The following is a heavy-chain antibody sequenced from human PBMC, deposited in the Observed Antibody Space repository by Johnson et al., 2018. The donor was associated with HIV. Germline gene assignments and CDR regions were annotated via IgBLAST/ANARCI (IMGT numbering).Heavy chain of an antibody. Sequence: EVQLVESGGGLVQPGGSLRLSCAASGFTFSSYAMSWVRQAPGKGLEWVPDLSGSGGSTYYAASVKGRFTLSRHNSKNTLDLQMNSLRAEDTAVYYCAKVLKAGGRMNDGFDIWGQGTLVTVSS. CDR2: LSGSGGST. CDR3: AKVLKAGGRMNDGFDI. J-gene: IGHJ3*02. D-gene: IGHD1-26*01. V-gene: IGHV3-23*04. CDR1: GFTFSSYA.